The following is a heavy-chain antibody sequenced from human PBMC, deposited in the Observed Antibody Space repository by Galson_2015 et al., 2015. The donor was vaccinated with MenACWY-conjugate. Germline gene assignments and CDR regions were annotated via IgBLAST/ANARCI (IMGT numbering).Heavy chain of an antibody. D-gene: IGHD1-26*01. CDR1: GYSFTNYW. J-gene: IGHJ6*02. CDR2: FNPANSET. Sequence: QSGAEVKKPGESLKISCKGSGYSFTNYWIGWVRQMPGKGLEWMGLFNPANSETRYSPSFQGQVTISADESISTAYLQWTSLKASDTAMYYWARHPPGGRGMDVWGQGTTVTVSS. CDR3: ARHPPGGRGMDV. V-gene: IGHV5-51*01.